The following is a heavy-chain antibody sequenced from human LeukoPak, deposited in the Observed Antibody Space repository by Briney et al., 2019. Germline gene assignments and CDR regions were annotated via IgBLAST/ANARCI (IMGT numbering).Heavy chain of an antibody. J-gene: IGHJ5*02. CDR1: GGSINSYY. CDR2: IYTSGST. CDR3: ARWAIPDDIGPYPFHRFDP. D-gene: IGHD2-2*01. V-gene: IGHV4-4*09. Sequence: RPSETLSLTCTVSGGSINSYYWSWIRQPPGKGLEWIGYIYTSGSTNYKPSLKSRVTISVDTSKNQFSLKLSSVTAADTAVYYCARWAIPDDIGPYPFHRFDPWGQGTLVTVSS.